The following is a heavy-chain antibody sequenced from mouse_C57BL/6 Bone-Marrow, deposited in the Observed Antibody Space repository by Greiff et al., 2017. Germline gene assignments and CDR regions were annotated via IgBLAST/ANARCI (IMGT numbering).Heavy chain of an antibody. V-gene: IGHV1-53*01. D-gene: IGHD1-1*01. J-gene: IGHJ1*03. Sequence: VQLQQPGTELVKPGASVKLSCKASGYTFTSYWMHWVKQRPGQGLEWIGNINPSNGGTNYNEKFKSKATLTVDKSYSTAYMQLSSLTSEYSAVYYCARTLLFSWYFDVWGTGTTVTVSS. CDR2: INPSNGGT. CDR3: ARTLLFSWYFDV. CDR1: GYTFTSYW.